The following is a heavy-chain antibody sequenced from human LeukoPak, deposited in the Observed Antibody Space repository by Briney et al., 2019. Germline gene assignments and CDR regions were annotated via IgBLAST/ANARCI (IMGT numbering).Heavy chain of an antibody. CDR3: ARGGGIAAAGIDY. D-gene: IGHD6-13*01. CDR1: GGSISSGDYY. Sequence: SETLSLTCTVSGGSISSGDYYWSWIRQPAGKGLEWIGRIYTSGSTNYNPSLKSRVTMSVDTSKNQFSLKLSSVTAADTAVYYCARGGGIAAAGIDYWGQGTLVTVSS. V-gene: IGHV4-61*02. CDR2: IYTSGST. J-gene: IGHJ4*02.